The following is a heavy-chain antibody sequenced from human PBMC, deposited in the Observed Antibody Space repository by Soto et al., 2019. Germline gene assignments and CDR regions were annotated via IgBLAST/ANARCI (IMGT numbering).Heavy chain of an antibody. D-gene: IGHD5-18*01. CDR1: GGSINSVDYY. Sequence: QVQLQESGPGLVKPSQTLSLICSVSGGSINSVDYYWSWIRQTPGKGLEWIGYTSYFGTTDYMPSLKSLVTMSVDTSKNQFSLKLSSVTAADTAVYYCARVQRDTAMGHFDYWGQGTLVVVSS. V-gene: IGHV4-30-4*01. CDR3: ARVQRDTAMGHFDY. CDR2: TSYFGTT. J-gene: IGHJ4*02.